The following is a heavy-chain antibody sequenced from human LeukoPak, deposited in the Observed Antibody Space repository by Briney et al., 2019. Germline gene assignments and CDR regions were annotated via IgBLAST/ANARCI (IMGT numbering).Heavy chain of an antibody. V-gene: IGHV3-30-3*01. CDR2: ISYDGSNK. Sequence: GGSLRLSCAASGFTFSSYAMHWVRQAPGKGLEWVAVISYDGSNKYYADSVKGRFTISRDNSKNTLYLQMNSLRAEDTAVYYCAREYGSGSYANFDYWGQGTLATVSS. CDR3: AREYGSGSYANFDY. J-gene: IGHJ4*02. CDR1: GFTFSSYA. D-gene: IGHD3-10*01.